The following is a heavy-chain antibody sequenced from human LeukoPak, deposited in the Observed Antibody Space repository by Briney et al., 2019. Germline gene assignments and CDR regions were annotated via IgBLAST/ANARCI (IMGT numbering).Heavy chain of an antibody. Sequence: ASVKVSCKASGYTFTSYYVHWVRQAPGQGLEWMGIINPSGGSTSYAQKFQGRVTMTRDTSTSTVYMELSSLRSEDTAVYYCARARRAGIAAAGRDFDYWGQGTLVTVSS. D-gene: IGHD6-13*01. J-gene: IGHJ4*02. CDR3: ARARRAGIAAAGRDFDY. CDR2: INPSGGST. V-gene: IGHV1-46*01. CDR1: GYTFTSYY.